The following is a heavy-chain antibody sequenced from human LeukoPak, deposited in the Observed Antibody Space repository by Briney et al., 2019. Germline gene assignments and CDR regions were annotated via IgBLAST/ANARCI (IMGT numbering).Heavy chain of an antibody. J-gene: IGHJ4*02. V-gene: IGHV1-46*01. CDR2: INPSGGST. CDR3: ARDGVRIAVAGTRYDY. Sequence: ASVKVSCKASGYTSTSYYMHWVRQAPGQGLEWMGIINPSGGSTSYAQKFQGRVTMTRDTSTSTVYMELSSLRSEDTAVYYCARDGVRIAVAGTRYDYWGQGTLVTVSS. CDR1: GYTSTSYY. D-gene: IGHD6-19*01.